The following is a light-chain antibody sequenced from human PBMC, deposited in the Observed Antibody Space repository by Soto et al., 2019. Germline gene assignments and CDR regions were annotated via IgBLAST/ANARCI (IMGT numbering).Light chain of an antibody. CDR2: GAS. V-gene: IGKV3-15*01. J-gene: IGKJ4*01. Sequence: EIVMTQSPATLSVSPGERATLSCRASQSVSSNLALYQHKPGQAPRLRIYGASARATGIPARFSGSGSETEFTLSISSLQSEDFAVYYCQHYNNWPPLTFGGGTKVEIK. CDR3: QHYNNWPPLT. CDR1: QSVSSN.